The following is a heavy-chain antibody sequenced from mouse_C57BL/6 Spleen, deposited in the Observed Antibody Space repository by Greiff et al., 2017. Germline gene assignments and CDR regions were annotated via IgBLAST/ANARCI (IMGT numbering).Heavy chain of an antibody. J-gene: IGHJ4*01. CDR2: IDPNSDGT. Sequence: VQLQQSGAELVKPGASVKLSCKASGYTFTSYWMHWMRQRPGRGLEWIGRIDPNSDGTNYNEKFKIKATLTVDKPSNTAYMQLSSLTSEDSAVYYCGREKYAMDYWGQGTSVTVSS. CDR3: GREKYAMDY. V-gene: IGHV1-72*01. CDR1: GYTFTSYW.